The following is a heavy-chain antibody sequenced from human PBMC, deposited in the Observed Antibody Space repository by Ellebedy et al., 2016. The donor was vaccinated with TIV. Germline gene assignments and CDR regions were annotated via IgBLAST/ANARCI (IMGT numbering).Heavy chain of an antibody. V-gene: IGHV3-11*04. CDR1: GFTFSDYY. J-gene: IGHJ3*01. D-gene: IGHD2-15*01. CDR2: ISSSGSTI. CDR3: ARVPFADTTRWYHPCGTFDL. Sequence: GESLKISCAASGFTFSDYYMSWIRQAPGKGLEWVSYISSSGSTIYYADSVKGRFTISRDNAKNSLYLQMNSLRAEDTALYYCARVPFADTTRWYHPCGTFDLWGQGTMVTVSS.